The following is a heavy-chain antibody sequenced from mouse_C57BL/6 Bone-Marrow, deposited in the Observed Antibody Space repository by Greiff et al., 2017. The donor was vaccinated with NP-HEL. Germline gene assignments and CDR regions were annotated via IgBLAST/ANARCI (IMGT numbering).Heavy chain of an antibody. CDR1: GYTFTSYG. D-gene: IGHD1-1*01. Sequence: QVQLQQSGAELARPGASVKLSCKASGYTFTSYGISWVKQRPGQGLEWIGEIYPRSGNTYYNEKFKGKATLTADKSSSTAYMELRSLTSEDSAVYFCAGMEAIISTVVADFDYWGQGTTLTVSS. CDR2: IYPRSGNT. CDR3: AGMEAIISTVVADFDY. J-gene: IGHJ2*01. V-gene: IGHV1-81*01.